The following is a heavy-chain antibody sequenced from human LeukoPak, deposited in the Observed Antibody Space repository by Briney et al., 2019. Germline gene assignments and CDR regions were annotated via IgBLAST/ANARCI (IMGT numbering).Heavy chain of an antibody. CDR2: IIPIFGTA. J-gene: IGHJ5*02. Sequence: SVKVSCKASGGTFSSYAISWVRQAPGQGLEWMGGIIPIFGTANYAQKFQGRVTMTTDTSTSTAYMELRSLRSDDTAVYYCARVEVSGGWFDPWGQGTLVTVSS. D-gene: IGHD2/OR15-2a*01. V-gene: IGHV1-69*05. CDR1: GGTFSSYA. CDR3: ARVEVSGGWFDP.